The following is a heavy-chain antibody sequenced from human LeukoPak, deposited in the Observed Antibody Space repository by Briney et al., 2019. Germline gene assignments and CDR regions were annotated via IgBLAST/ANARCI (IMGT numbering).Heavy chain of an antibody. V-gene: IGHV1-69*13. CDR3: ASVRGKYCSSTRCYSFDY. Sequence: SVKVSCKASGGTFSSYAISWVRQAPGQGLEWMGGVIPIFGTANYAQKFQGRVTITADESTSTAYMELSSLRSEDTAVYYCASVRGKYCSSTRCYSFDYWGQGTLVTVSS. CDR1: GGTFSSYA. D-gene: IGHD2-2*01. J-gene: IGHJ4*02. CDR2: VIPIFGTA.